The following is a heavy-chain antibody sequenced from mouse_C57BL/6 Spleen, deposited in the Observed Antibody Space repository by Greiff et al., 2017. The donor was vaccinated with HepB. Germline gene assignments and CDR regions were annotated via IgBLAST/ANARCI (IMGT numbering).Heavy chain of an antibody. Sequence: VKLQQPGAELVKPGASVKFSCKASGYTFPSYWLHWVKQRPGQGLEWIGMIHPNSGSTNYNEKFKSKATLTVDKSSSTAYIQLSSLTSEDSAVYYCANYYGSSYGFAYWGQGTLVTVSA. CDR3: ANYYGSSYGFAY. J-gene: IGHJ3*01. V-gene: IGHV1-64*01. D-gene: IGHD1-1*01. CDR2: IHPNSGST. CDR1: GYTFPSYW.